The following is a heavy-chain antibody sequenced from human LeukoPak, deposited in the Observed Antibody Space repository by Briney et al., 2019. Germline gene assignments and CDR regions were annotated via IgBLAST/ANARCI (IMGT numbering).Heavy chain of an antibody. CDR3: AKSRYQLLCLDY. D-gene: IGHD2-2*01. CDR1: GFTFSSFP. CDR2: INGSGGSP. Sequence: PGGSLRLSCAASGFTFSSFPMSWVRQAPGKGLEWVSTINGSGGSPYYADSVKGRFTIFRDNSKNTLYLQMNSLRAEDTAVYYCAKSRYQLLCLDYWGQGTLVTVSS. V-gene: IGHV3-23*01. J-gene: IGHJ4*02.